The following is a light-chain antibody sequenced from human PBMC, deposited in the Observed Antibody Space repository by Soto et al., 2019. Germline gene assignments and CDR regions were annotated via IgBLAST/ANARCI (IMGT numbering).Light chain of an antibody. V-gene: IGKV1-5*01. CDR3: QQYNVYWT. CDR2: DAS. Sequence: DIQMTQSPSTLSASVGDRVTITCRASHGISSLLAWYQQKPGKAPKLLIFDASSLQSGVPSRFSGSGSGTEFTLTISSLQPDDFATYYCQQYNVYWTFGQGTKVYIK. J-gene: IGKJ1*01. CDR1: HGISSL.